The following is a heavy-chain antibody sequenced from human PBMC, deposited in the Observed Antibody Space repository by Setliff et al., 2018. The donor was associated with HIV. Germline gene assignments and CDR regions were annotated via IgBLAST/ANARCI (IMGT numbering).Heavy chain of an antibody. CDR2: ITNDGTTT. CDR1: GFAFDNYW. V-gene: IGHV3-74*01. J-gene: IGHJ6*03. D-gene: IGHD3-16*01. CDR3: ARSGGIGNYHWDV. Sequence: GGSLRLSCAASGFAFDNYWMDWVRQAPGKGLVWVSRITNDGTTTTYADSVKGRFTISRDNAKNTLYLQMNSLRAEDTAVYFCARSGGIGNYHWDVWGKGTTVTVSS.